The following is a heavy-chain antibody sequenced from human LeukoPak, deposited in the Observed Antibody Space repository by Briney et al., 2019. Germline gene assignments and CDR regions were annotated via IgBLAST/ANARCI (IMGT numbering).Heavy chain of an antibody. J-gene: IGHJ6*02. CDR3: ARDPTTRIVLYYGMDV. CDR2: ISYDGSNK. CDR1: GFTFSSYA. Sequence: GGSLRLSCAASGFTFSSYAMHWVRQSPGKGLERVAVISYDGSNKYYADSVKGRFTFSRDNSKNTLYLQMNSLRAEDTAVYYCARDPTTRIVLYYGMDVWGQGTTVTVSS. V-gene: IGHV3-30-3*01. D-gene: IGHD3-22*01.